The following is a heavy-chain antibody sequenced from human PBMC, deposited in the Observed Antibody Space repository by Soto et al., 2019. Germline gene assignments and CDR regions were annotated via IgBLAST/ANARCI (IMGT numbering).Heavy chain of an antibody. CDR3: ARGRGELVEIRANWFDP. Sequence: QVQLVQSGAEVKKPGASVKVSCKASGYTFTSYDINWVRQATGQGLEWMGWMNPDSGNTGYAQKFQGRVTMTRHPSISTAYMEVGSLRSEDTAVYYCARGRGELVEIRANWFDPWGQGTLVTVSS. J-gene: IGHJ5*02. V-gene: IGHV1-8*01. CDR1: GYTFTSYD. D-gene: IGHD6-13*01. CDR2: MNPDSGNT.